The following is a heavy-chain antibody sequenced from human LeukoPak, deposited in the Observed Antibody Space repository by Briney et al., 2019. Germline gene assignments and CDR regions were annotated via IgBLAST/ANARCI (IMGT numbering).Heavy chain of an antibody. CDR3: AKEHWDIVVVPAAQYYYYYMDV. Sequence: PGGSLRLSCAASGFTFSDYYMSWIRQAPGKGLEWVSYISSSGSTIYYADSVKGRFTISRDNSKNTLYLQMNSLRAEDTAVYYCAKEHWDIVVVPAAQYYYYYMDVWGKGTTVTVSS. V-gene: IGHV3-11*01. J-gene: IGHJ6*03. D-gene: IGHD2-2*01. CDR2: ISSSGSTI. CDR1: GFTFSDYY.